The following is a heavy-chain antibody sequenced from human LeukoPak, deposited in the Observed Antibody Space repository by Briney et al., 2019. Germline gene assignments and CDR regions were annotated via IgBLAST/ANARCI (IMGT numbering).Heavy chain of an antibody. V-gene: IGHV3-74*01. Sequence: GGSLRLSCAASGFTFSSYWMHWVRQAPGKGLVWVSRINSDGSSTTYADSVKGRFTISRDNAKNTLYLQMNSLRAEDTAVYYCARDYGRSRDYGMDVWGQGTTVTVSS. CDR2: INSDGSST. CDR3: ARDYGRSRDYGMDV. D-gene: IGHD3-10*01. CDR1: GFTFSSYW. J-gene: IGHJ6*02.